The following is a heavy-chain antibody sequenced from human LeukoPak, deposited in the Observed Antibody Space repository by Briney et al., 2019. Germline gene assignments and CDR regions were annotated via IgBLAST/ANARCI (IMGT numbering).Heavy chain of an antibody. V-gene: IGHV3-53*05. CDR3: AKDRGSSWLFQH. Sequence: GALRLSCAASGFTVSSNYMSWVRQAPGKGLEWVSVIYSGGSTYYADSVKGRFTISRDNSKNTLYLQMNSLRAEDTAVYYCAKDRGSSWLFQHWGQGTLVTVSS. CDR1: GFTVSSNY. J-gene: IGHJ1*01. D-gene: IGHD6-13*01. CDR2: IYSGGST.